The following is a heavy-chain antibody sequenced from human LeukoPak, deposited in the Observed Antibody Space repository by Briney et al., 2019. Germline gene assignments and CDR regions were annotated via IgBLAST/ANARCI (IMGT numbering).Heavy chain of an antibody. CDR3: ARDGVVRGVIVY. CDR1: GYTFTDYY. CDR2: IDPNSGGT. V-gene: IGHV1-2*02. J-gene: IGHJ4*02. D-gene: IGHD3-10*01. Sequence: ASVKVSCKASGYTFTDYYMHWVRQAPGQGPEWTGWIDPNSGGTVYAQKFQGRLTMARDTSINTAYMEVSGLRFDDTAVYYCARDGVVRGVIVYWGQGTLVTVSS.